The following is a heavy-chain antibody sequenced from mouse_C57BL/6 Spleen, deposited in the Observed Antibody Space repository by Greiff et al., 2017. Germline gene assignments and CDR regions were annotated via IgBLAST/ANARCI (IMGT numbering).Heavy chain of an antibody. CDR1: GFNIKDYY. CDR2: IDPEDGET. J-gene: IGHJ1*03. D-gene: IGHD1-1*01. CDR3: ARGDYYGSSYVVVAD. V-gene: IGHV14-2*01. Sequence: EVQLQQSGAELVKPGASVKLSCTASGFNIKDYYMHWVKQRTEQGLEWIGRIDPEDGETKYAPKFQGKATIIADTASNTAYLQLSSLTSEDTAVYYGARGDYYGSSYVVVADWGTGTTVTVSS.